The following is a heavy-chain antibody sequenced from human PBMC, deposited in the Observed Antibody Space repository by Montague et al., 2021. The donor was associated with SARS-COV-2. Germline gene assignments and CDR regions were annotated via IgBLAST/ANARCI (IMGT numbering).Heavy chain of an antibody. CDR2: VHYTGTT. D-gene: IGHD1-1*01. Sequence: SETLSLTCTVSGGSITVSRYDWGWIRQPPGKGLEWIGSVHYTGTTSYNESLKGRLTISVDTSENQFSLRMTSVTASDAAVYYCARHRANEGSFDIWGHGTLVTVSS. J-gene: IGHJ3*02. CDR3: ARHRANEGSFDI. V-gene: IGHV4-39*01. CDR1: GGSITVSRYD.